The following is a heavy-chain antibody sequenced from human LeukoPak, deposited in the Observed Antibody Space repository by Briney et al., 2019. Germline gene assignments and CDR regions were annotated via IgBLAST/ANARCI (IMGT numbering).Heavy chain of an antibody. V-gene: IGHV3-23*01. Sequence: XGGSLRLSCAASGVTFSRYAMSWVRQAPGKGLEWVSGISGSGGRTYYADSVKGRFTVSRDNSKSTLYLLMNSLRAEDTAVYYCAKTNSSDYSYFFDFWGQGTLVTVSS. D-gene: IGHD3-22*01. J-gene: IGHJ4*02. CDR2: ISGSGGRT. CDR3: AKTNSSDYSYFFDF. CDR1: GVTFSRYA.